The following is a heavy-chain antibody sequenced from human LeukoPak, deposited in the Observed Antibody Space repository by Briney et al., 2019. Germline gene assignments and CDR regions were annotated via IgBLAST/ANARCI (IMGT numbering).Heavy chain of an antibody. CDR1: GFTFSSYA. CDR3: ARDWPQGGITMTYSNWFDP. J-gene: IGHJ5*02. D-gene: IGHD3-22*01. Sequence: GGSLRLSCAASGFTFSSYAMHWVRQAPGKGLEWVAVISYDGSNKYYADSVKGRFTISRDNTKNTLYLQMNSLRAEDTAVYYCARDWPQGGITMTYSNWFDPWGQGTLVTVSS. CDR2: ISYDGSNK. V-gene: IGHV3-30-3*01.